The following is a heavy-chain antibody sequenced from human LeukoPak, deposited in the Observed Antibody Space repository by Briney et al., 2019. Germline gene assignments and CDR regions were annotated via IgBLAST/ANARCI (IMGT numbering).Heavy chain of an antibody. CDR1: GFTFSSYG. Sequence: GGTLRLSCAASGFTFSSYGMHWVRQAPGKGLEWVAFIRYDGSNKYYTDSVKGRFTISRDNSKNTLYLQMNSLRAEDTAVYYCAKGRGWEASYYYYYMDVWGKGTTVTISS. D-gene: IGHD1-26*01. CDR2: IRYDGSNK. V-gene: IGHV3-30*02. J-gene: IGHJ6*03. CDR3: AKGRGWEASYYYYYMDV.